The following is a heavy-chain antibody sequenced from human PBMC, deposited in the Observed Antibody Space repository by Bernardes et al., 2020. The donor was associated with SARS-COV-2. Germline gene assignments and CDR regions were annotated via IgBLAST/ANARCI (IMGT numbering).Heavy chain of an antibody. CDR1: GFSFSIYA. J-gene: IGHJ4*02. CDR3: AKDSQPDGAWNFDF. V-gene: IGHV3-23*01. CDR2: IIGNGNHI. Sequence: LRLSCAASGFSFSIYAMNWVRQAPGKGPEWVSGIIGNGNHIAYADSVKGRFTISRDNSKNILYLQMNGLRAEDTAIYYCAKDSQPDGAWNFDFWGQGTLVTVSS.